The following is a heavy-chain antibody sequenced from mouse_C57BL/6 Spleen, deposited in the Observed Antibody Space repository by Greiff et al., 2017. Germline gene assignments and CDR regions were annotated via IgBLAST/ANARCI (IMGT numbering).Heavy chain of an antibody. J-gene: IGHJ2*01. V-gene: IGHV1-4*01. CDR3: ARGGEYGSYFDD. Sequence: VQLVESGAELARPGASVKMSCKASGYTFTSYTMHWVKQRPGQGLEWIGYINPSSGYTKYNQKFKDKATLTADKSSSTAYMQLISLTSDDSAVYYCARGGEYGSYFDDWGQGTTLTVSS. CDR2: INPSSGYT. CDR1: GYTFTSYT. D-gene: IGHD1-1*01.